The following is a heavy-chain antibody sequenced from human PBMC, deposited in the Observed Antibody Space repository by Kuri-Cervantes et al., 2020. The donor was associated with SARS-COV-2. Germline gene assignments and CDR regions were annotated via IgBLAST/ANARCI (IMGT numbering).Heavy chain of an antibody. Sequence: GGSLRPSCAASGFTFSSYAMHWVRQAPGKGLEWVAVISYDGSNKYYADSVKGRFTISRDNSKNTLYLQMNSLRAEDTAVYYCARDISGLYFDYWGQGTRVTVSS. CDR3: ARDISGLYFDY. CDR2: ISYDGSNK. D-gene: IGHD3-9*01. V-gene: IGHV3-30-3*01. CDR1: GFTFSSYA. J-gene: IGHJ4*02.